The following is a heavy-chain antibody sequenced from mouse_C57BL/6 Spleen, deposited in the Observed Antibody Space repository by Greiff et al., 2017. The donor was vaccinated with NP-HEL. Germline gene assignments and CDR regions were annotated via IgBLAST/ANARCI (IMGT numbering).Heavy chain of an antibody. D-gene: IGHD4-1*01. CDR1: GYTFTDYY. V-gene: IGHV1-19*01. CDR3: ARKTEKNCFDY. CDR2: INPYNGGT. J-gene: IGHJ2*01. Sequence: VQLQQSGPVLVKPGASVKMSCKASGYTFTDYYMNWVKQSHGKSLEWIGVINPYNGGTSYNQKFKGKATLTVDKSSSTAYMELNSLTSEDSAVYYCARKTEKNCFDYWGQGTTLTVSS.